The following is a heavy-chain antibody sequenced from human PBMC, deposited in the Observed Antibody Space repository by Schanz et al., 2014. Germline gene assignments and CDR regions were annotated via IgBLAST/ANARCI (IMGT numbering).Heavy chain of an antibody. CDR3: ARDQAPYTNSSDVRYFDY. CDR1: GGTFSSFA. J-gene: IGHJ4*02. V-gene: IGHV1-69*04. CDR2: IIPILDIT. D-gene: IGHD6-6*01. Sequence: QVQLVQSGAEVKKPGSSVKVSCKASGGTFSSFAIFWVRQAPGQGLEWMGTIIPILDITNYAQKVQGRVTMTTDTSTGTAYMELRSLRSGDTAVYYCARDQAPYTNSSDVRYFDYWGQGILVTVAS.